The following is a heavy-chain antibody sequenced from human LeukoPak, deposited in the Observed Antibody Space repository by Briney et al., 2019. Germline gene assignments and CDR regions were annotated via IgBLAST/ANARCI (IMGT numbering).Heavy chain of an antibody. V-gene: IGHV3-21*01. CDR1: GFTFSSYS. Sequence: PGGSLRLSCAASGFTFSSYSMNWVRQAPGKGLEWVSSISRSSSYIYYADSVKGRFTISRDNAKNTLYLQMNSLRAEDTAVYYCARLGSQGGVAALDYWGQGTLVTVSS. J-gene: IGHJ4*02. CDR3: ARLGSQGGVAALDY. CDR2: ISRSSSYI. D-gene: IGHD6-25*01.